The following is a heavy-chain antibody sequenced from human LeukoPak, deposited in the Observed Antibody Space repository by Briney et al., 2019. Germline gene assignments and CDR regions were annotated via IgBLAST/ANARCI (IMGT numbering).Heavy chain of an antibody. J-gene: IGHJ5*02. D-gene: IGHD2-2*01. CDR3: ASLYCSSTSCYRVTWFDP. Sequence: PSETLSLTCAVYGGTFSGYYWSWIRQPPGKGLEWIGEINHSGSTSYNPSLKSRVTISVDTSKNQFSLKLSSVTAADTAVYYCASLYCSSTSCYRVTWFDPWGQGTLVTVSS. V-gene: IGHV4-34*01. CDR1: GGTFSGYY. CDR2: INHSGST.